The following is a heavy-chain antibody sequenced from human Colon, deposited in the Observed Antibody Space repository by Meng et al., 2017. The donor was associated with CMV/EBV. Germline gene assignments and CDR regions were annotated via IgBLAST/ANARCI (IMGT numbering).Heavy chain of an antibody. CDR3: ASLSGGDFDY. D-gene: IGHD1-26*01. V-gene: IGHV1-2*02. Sequence: VLLVEPGGWVKKPGAPVEVPCKVSGYTFTGVFMYWVRQAPGQGIEWLGVINPNTGGTNYAQKFQGRVTMTRDTSMNTAYMELSRLRSDDTAVYYCASLSGGDFDYWGQGTLVTVSS. J-gene: IGHJ4*02. CDR2: INPNTGGT. CDR1: GYTFTGVF.